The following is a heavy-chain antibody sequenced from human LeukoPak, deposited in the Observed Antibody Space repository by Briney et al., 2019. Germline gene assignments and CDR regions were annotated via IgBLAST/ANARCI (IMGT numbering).Heavy chain of an antibody. D-gene: IGHD1-1*01. CDR3: ARAPTSRTLDY. CDR1: GDSISNYY. V-gene: IGHV4-59*01. J-gene: IGHJ4*02. CDR2: IYYSGGT. Sequence: SETLSLTCIVSGDSISNYYWSWIRQPPGKGLEWIGYIYYSGGTNYNPSLKSRVTISVDTSKNQFSLKLSSVTAADTAVYYCARAPTSRTLDYWGQGTLVTVSS.